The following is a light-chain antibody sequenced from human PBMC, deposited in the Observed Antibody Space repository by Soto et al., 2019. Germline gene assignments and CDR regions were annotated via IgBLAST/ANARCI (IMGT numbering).Light chain of an antibody. CDR1: TGAVTNGHY. Sequence: QSVVTQEPSLTVSPGGTVTLTCGSSTGAVTNGHYPYWFQQKPGQAPRTLIYDTTNRHSWTPARFSGSLLGGKAALTLSGAQSEDEAEYYCLLSYNGPYVFGTGPKVTVL. J-gene: IGLJ1*01. V-gene: IGLV7-46*01. CDR2: DTT. CDR3: LLSYNGPYV.